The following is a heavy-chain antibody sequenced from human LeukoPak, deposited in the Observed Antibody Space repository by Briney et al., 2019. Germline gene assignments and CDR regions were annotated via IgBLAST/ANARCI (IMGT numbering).Heavy chain of an antibody. CDR2: IIGSGGRT. CDR1: GFAFSTYA. CDR3: AKQDSRYYDSGSSPFDY. V-gene: IGHV3-23*01. Sequence: GGALRLSCAASGFAFSTYAMSWVRQAPGKGLEWVSAIIGSGGRTYYADSVKGRFTISRDNSKNTLYLQMNSLRVEDTAIYYCAKQDSRYYDSGSSPFDYWGQGTLVTVPS. D-gene: IGHD3-10*01. J-gene: IGHJ4*02.